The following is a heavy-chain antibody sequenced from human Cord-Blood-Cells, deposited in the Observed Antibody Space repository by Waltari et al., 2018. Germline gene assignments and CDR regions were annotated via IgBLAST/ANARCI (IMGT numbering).Heavy chain of an antibody. D-gene: IGHD6-19*01. CDR2: ISWNSGSK. Sequence: EVQLVESGGGLVQPGRSLRLSCAASGFTFDDYAMHWVRQAQGKGLEWVSGISWNSGSKGYADSVKGRFTISRDNAKNSLYLQMNSLRAEDTALYYCAKDSSGWYDYWGQGTLVTVSS. CDR1: GFTFDDYA. V-gene: IGHV3-9*01. J-gene: IGHJ4*02. CDR3: AKDSSGWYDY.